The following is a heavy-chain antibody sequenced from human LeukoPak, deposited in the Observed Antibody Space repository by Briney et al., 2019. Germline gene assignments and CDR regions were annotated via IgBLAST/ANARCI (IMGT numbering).Heavy chain of an antibody. J-gene: IGHJ4*02. CDR1: GGSISSYY. Sequence: SETLSLTCTVSGGSISSYYWSWIRQPPGKGLEWIGYIYHSGSTYYNPSLKSRVTISVDRSKNQFSLKLSSVTAADTAVYYCARFFGITIFGVVKGYFDYWGQGTLVTVSS. V-gene: IGHV4-59*12. D-gene: IGHD3-3*01. CDR3: ARFFGITIFGVVKGYFDY. CDR2: IYHSGST.